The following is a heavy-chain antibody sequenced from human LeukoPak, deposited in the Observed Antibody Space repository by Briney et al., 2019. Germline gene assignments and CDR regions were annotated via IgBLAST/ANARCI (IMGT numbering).Heavy chain of an antibody. D-gene: IGHD6-13*01. CDR1: GFTFSSYW. CDR3: ARGPDDSSSWYYYYYGMDV. V-gene: IGHV3-7*01. J-gene: IGHJ6*02. CDR2: IKQDGSEK. Sequence: GGSLRLSCAASGFTFSSYWMSWVRQAPGKGLEWVANIKQDGSEKYYVDSVKGRFTISRDNAKNSLYLQMNSLGAEDTAVYYCARGPDDSSSWYYYYYGMDVWGQGTTVTVSS.